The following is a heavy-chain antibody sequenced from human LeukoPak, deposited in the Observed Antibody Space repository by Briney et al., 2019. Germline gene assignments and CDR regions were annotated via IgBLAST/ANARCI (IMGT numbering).Heavy chain of an antibody. CDR1: GYTFTGYY. D-gene: IGHD5-18*01. J-gene: IGHJ5*02. V-gene: IGHV1-2*02. CDR2: INPNSGGT. CDR3: ARDTTMITYWFDP. Sequence: ASVKVSCKASGYTFTGYYMHWVRQAPGQGLEWMGWINPNSGGTNYEQKFQGRVTMTRDTSDSAAYMELNRLRSDHTGVYYCARDTTMITYWFDPWGQGTLVTVSS.